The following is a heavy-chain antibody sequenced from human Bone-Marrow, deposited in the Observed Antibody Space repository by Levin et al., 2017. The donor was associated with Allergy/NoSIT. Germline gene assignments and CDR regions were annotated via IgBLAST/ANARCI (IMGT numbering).Heavy chain of an antibody. D-gene: IGHD3-10*01. V-gene: IGHV3-23*01. Sequence: GESLKISCVDSRFTFNSYAMSWVRQAPGKRLEWVSAISGSGGRTHYADSVKGRFTISRDNSKNTLYLEMNSLRADDTAVYYCASFALGSLYYGLDVWGQGTTVTVSS. J-gene: IGHJ6*02. CDR2: ISGSGGRT. CDR1: RFTFNSYA. CDR3: ASFALGSLYYGLDV.